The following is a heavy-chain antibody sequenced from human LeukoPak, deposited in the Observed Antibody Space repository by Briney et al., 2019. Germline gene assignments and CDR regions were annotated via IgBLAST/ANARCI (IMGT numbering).Heavy chain of an antibody. CDR2: IYYSGST. CDR1: GGSISSYY. J-gene: IGHJ5*02. D-gene: IGHD1-7*01. V-gene: IGHV4-59*08. CDR3: ARAPGTNYRYNWFDP. Sequence: TSETLSLTCTVSGGSISSYYWSWIRQPPVKGLEWIGYIYYSGSTNYNPSLKSRVTISVDTSKNQFSLKLSSVTAADTAVYYCARAPGTNYRYNWFDPWGQGTLVTVSS.